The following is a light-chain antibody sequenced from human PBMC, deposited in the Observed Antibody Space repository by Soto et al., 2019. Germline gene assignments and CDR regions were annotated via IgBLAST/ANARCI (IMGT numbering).Light chain of an antibody. J-gene: IGKJ2*03. CDR2: AAY. CDR3: QQSSSTPYS. V-gene: IGKV1-39*01. CDR1: QNIRNY. Sequence: DIQMTQSPSSLSASVGDRVTITCPASQNIRNYLNWYQQTPGQAPKLLIYAAYSLKSGIPSRFSGSGSGTDFTLTISSLQPEDSATYCCQQSSSTPYSFGQGTKLEIK.